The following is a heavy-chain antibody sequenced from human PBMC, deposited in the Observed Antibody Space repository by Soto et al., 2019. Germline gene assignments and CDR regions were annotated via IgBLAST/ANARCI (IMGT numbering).Heavy chain of an antibody. CDR3: VREGRGSFDF. J-gene: IGHJ3*01. Sequence: GGSLRLSCAASGFIFTNYAMNWVRQAPGKGLEWVSVIGGRGNSAYYADSVQGRFTISRDNSKNTLSLQMSSLTADDTAIYYCVREGRGSFDFWGRGTVVTVSS. CDR1: GFIFTNYA. V-gene: IGHV3-23*01. D-gene: IGHD5-12*01. CDR2: IGGRGNSA.